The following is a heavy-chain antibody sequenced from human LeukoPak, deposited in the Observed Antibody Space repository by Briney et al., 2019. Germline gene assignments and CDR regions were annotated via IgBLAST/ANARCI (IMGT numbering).Heavy chain of an antibody. D-gene: IGHD3-10*01. CDR3: ERAAFGVWFGEPLGGPTEF. CDR1: GYTFTAYY. Sequence: AAVKVSPMPAGYTFTAYYLCWGRHGPGQGLEWMGWINPNSGGTHYTRSFQERVTLTRDTSTSTAYMELSRLRADDAAVYYCERAAFGVWFGEPLGGPTEFWGQETLVTVSS. V-gene: IGHV1-2*02. CDR2: INPNSGGT. J-gene: IGHJ4*02.